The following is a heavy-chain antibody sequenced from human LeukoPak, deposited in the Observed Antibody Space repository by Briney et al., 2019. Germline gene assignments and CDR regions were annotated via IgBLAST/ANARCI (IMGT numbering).Heavy chain of an antibody. CDR1: GFTFSNYG. V-gene: IGHV3-33*01. CDR3: ARDPGSGYYYFDY. Sequence: GSLRLSCAASGFTFSNYGMHWVRQAPGKGLEWVAVIWYDGSNKYYADSVKGRFTISRDNSKNTLYLQMNSLRAEDTAVYYCARDPGSGYYYFDYWGQGTLVTVSS. CDR2: IWYDGSNK. J-gene: IGHJ4*02. D-gene: IGHD3-22*01.